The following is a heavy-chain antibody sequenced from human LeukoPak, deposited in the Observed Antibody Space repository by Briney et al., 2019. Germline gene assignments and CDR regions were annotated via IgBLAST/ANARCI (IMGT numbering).Heavy chain of an antibody. CDR1: GDSVTSGGYF. CDR3: ARDVVVTSSPDAFDI. Sequence: SETLSLTCAVSGDSVTSGGYFWTWIRQLPGKGLGWIGSISNSGTTSYNPSLKSRVSISLDTSTNHFSLRLGSITAADTAVYYCARDVVVTSSPDAFDIWGQGTMVIVSS. V-gene: IGHV4-31*11. J-gene: IGHJ3*02. CDR2: ISNSGTT. D-gene: IGHD2-21*02.